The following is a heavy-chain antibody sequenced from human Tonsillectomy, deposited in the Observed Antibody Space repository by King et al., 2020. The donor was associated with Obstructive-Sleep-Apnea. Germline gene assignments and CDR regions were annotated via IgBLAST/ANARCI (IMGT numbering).Heavy chain of an antibody. CDR3: ARVSIFGVVISPYYFDY. CDR1: GFTFSDYY. V-gene: IGHV3-11*06. D-gene: IGHD3-3*01. Sequence: VQLVESGGGLVKPGGSLRLSCAASGFTFSDYYMSWIRQAPGKGLEWVSYISSSSSYTNYADSVKGRFTISRDNAKKSLYLQLNSLRAEDTAVYYCARVSIFGVVISPYYFDYWGQGTLVTVSS. J-gene: IGHJ4*02. CDR2: ISSSSSYT.